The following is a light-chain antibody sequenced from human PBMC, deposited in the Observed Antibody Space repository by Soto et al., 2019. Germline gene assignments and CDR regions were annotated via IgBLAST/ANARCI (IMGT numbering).Light chain of an antibody. CDR2: HAS. Sequence: DIQMTQSPSTLSASIGDRVTITCRASQTINNWLAWYQQKPGKAPNLLVYHASNLETGVPSKFSGSAFGTEVTLTISSLQPDDCATYFCQHYNSYPWTFGQGTKVEIK. J-gene: IGKJ1*01. V-gene: IGKV1-5*01. CDR1: QTINNW. CDR3: QHYNSYPWT.